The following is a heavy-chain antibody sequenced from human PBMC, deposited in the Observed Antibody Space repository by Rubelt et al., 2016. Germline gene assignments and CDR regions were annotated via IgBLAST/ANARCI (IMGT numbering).Heavy chain of an antibody. Sequence: QVQLVQSGSELKKPGASVKVSCKASGYTFTSYAMNWVRQAPGQGLEWMGWINTNTGNPTYAQGFTGRFVFSLDNSGSTAYLQISSLKAEDTAVYYCARARYCSSTSCHKPYYFDYWGQGTLVTVSS. CDR2: INTNTGNP. CDR1: GYTFTSYA. J-gene: IGHJ4*02. D-gene: IGHD2-2*01. V-gene: IGHV7-4-1*02. CDR3: ARARYCSSTSCHKPYYFDY.